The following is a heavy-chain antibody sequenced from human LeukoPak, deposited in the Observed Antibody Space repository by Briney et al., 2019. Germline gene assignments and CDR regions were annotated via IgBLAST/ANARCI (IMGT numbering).Heavy chain of an antibody. CDR3: AKTYYYGSGSLYYMDV. J-gene: IGHJ6*03. D-gene: IGHD3-10*01. Sequence: GGSLRLSCAASGFTFSSYWMSWVRQAPGKGLEWVANIKQDGSEKYYVDSVKGRFTISRDNAKNSLYLQMNSLRAEDTAVYYCAKTYYYGSGSLYYMDVWGKGTTVTISS. CDR1: GFTFSSYW. CDR2: IKQDGSEK. V-gene: IGHV3-7*01.